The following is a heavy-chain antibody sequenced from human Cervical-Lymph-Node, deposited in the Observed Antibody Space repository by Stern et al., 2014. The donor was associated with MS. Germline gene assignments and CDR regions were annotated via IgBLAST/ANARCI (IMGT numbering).Heavy chain of an antibody. D-gene: IGHD3-22*01. CDR3: ARGYYDSSGYYLYAFDI. CDR1: GFTFSSYG. V-gene: IGHV3-33*01. J-gene: IGHJ3*02. CDR2: IWYDGSNK. Sequence: VQLVESGGGVVQPGRSLRLSCAASGFTFSSYGMHWVRQAPGQGLEWVAVIWYDGSNKYYADSVKGRFTISRDNSKNTLYLQMNSLRAEDTAVYYCARGYYDSSGYYLYAFDIWGQGTMVTVSS.